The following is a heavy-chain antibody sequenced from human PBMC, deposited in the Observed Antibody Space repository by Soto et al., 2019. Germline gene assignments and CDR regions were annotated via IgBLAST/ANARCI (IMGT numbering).Heavy chain of an antibody. CDR1: GFTFSDYY. J-gene: IGHJ5*02. CDR2: ISSSSSNT. D-gene: IGHD6-13*01. Sequence: QVQLVESGGGLVKPGGSLRLSCAASGFTFSDYYMSWIRQAPGTGLEWVSYISSSSSNTNYADSVKGRFTISRDNAKNSLYLQMNSLRAEETAVYYCARLTKSSSSLGWFDPWGQGTLVTVSS. CDR3: ARLTKSSSSLGWFDP. V-gene: IGHV3-11*05.